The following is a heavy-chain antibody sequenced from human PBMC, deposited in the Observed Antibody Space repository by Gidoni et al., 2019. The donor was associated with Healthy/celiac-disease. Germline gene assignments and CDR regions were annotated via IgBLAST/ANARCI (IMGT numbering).Heavy chain of an antibody. Sequence: EVQLVESGGGLVQPGGSLRLSCAASGFTFCSYEMTWVRQAPGKGLEWVSYISSSGSTIYYADSVKGRFTISRDNAENSLYLQMNSLRAEDTAVYYCARQGTMVRGVITPLYYFDYWGQGTLVTVSS. CDR1: GFTFCSYE. CDR3: ARQGTMVRGVITPLYYFDY. V-gene: IGHV3-48*03. CDR2: ISSSGSTI. D-gene: IGHD3-10*01. J-gene: IGHJ4*02.